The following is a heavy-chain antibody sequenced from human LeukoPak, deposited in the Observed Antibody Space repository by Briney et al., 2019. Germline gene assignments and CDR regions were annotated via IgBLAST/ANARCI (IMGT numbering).Heavy chain of an antibody. CDR2: IYTSGST. D-gene: IGHD1-26*01. CDR1: GGSISSYY. CDR3: ARDLLDSGSYLTVDYFDY. Sequence: PSETLSLTCTVSGGSISSYYWSWIRQPPGKGLEWIGHIYTSGSTNYNPSLKSRVTMSVDTSKNQFSLKLSSVTAADTAVYYCARDLLDSGSYLTVDYFDYWGQGTLVTVSS. J-gene: IGHJ4*02. V-gene: IGHV4-4*07.